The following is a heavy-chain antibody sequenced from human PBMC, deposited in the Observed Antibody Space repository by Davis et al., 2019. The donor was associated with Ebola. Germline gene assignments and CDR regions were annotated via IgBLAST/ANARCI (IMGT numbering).Heavy chain of an antibody. CDR2: INPNSGGT. D-gene: IGHD6-19*01. CDR3: ARSWGAPWLVQYYFDY. Sequence: ASVKVSCKASGYTFTGYYMHWVRQAPGQGLEWMGWINPNSGGTNYAQKFQGWVTMTRDTSISTAYMELSRLRSDDTAVYYCARSWGAPWLVQYYFDYWGQGTLVTVST. CDR1: GYTFTGYY. V-gene: IGHV1-2*04. J-gene: IGHJ4*02.